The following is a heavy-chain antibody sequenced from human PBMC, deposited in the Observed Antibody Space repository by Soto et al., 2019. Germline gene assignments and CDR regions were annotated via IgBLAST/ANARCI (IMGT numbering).Heavy chain of an antibody. CDR3: ARHPTTVTTWYYFDY. Sequence: QVQLVQSGAEVKKPGSSVKVSCKASGGTFSSYAISWVRQAPGQGLEWMGGIIPIFGTANYAQKFQGRVTITADKATSTAYMELSSLRSEDTAVYYCARHPTTVTTWYYFDYWGQGTLVTVSS. V-gene: IGHV1-69*06. J-gene: IGHJ4*02. D-gene: IGHD4-17*01. CDR1: GGTFSSYA. CDR2: IIPIFGTA.